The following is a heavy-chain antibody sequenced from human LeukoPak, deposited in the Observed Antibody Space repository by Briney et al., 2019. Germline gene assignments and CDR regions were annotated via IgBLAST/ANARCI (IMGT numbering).Heavy chain of an antibody. D-gene: IGHD1-20*01. Sequence: GGSLRLSCAASGFTFSDSTMHWVRQASGKGLEWVGRVRSKTNNYATEYAASVNGRFTISRDDSKNTAYLQMNSLKTEDTAVYYCTRQGPNWTDDFDYWGRGTLVAVSS. V-gene: IGHV3-73*01. CDR2: VRSKTNNYAT. CDR3: TRQGPNWTDDFDY. CDR1: GFTFSDST. J-gene: IGHJ4*02.